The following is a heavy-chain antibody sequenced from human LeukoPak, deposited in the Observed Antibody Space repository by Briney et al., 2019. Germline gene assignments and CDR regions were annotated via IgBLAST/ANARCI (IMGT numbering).Heavy chain of an antibody. CDR1: GGTFSSYA. CDR2: IIPIFGTA. D-gene: IGHD2-2*01. CDR3: ARGMRSRCSSTSCQRGPYYYYYYMDV. J-gene: IGHJ6*03. V-gene: IGHV1-69*05. Sequence: SVKVSCKASGGTFSSYAISWVRQAPGQGLEWMGGIIPIFGTANYAKKFQGRVTITTDESTSTAYMELSSLRSEDTAVYYCARGMRSRCSSTSCQRGPYYYYYYMDVWGKGTTVTVSS.